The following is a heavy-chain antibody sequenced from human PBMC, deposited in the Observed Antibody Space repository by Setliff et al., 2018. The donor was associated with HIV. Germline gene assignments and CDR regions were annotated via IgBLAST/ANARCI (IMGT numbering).Heavy chain of an antibody. V-gene: IGHV3-66*02. J-gene: IGHJ4*02. CDR2: LSLGGTDQ. CDR1: GFTVSSSY. Sequence: GGSLRLSCEASGFTVSSSYMAWVRQAPGKGLEWVATLSLGGTDQYYRDSVKGRFTPSRDNSKNTVYLQVGSLRPDDTAMYYCARSRPYNSALDYWGQGTLVTVSS. CDR3: ARSRPYNSALDY. D-gene: IGHD6-25*01.